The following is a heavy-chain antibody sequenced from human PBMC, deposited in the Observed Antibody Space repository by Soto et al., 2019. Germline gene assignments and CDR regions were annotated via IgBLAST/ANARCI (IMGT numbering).Heavy chain of an antibody. CDR3: ARAPRAYYDSSGYYYSYYYYYGMDV. CDR1: GGSISSGGYS. CDR2: IYHSGST. Sequence: QLQLQESGSGLVKPSQTLSLTCAVSGGSISSGGYSWSWIRQPPGKGLEWIGYIYHSGSTYYNPSLKSRVTTSVDRSKNQFSLKLSSVTAADTAVYYCARAPRAYYDSSGYYYSYYYYYGMDVWGQGTTVTVSS. V-gene: IGHV4-30-2*01. J-gene: IGHJ6*02. D-gene: IGHD3-22*01.